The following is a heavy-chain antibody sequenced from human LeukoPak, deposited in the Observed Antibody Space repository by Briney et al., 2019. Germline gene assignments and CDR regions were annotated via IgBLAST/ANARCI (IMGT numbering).Heavy chain of an antibody. CDR2: INPSGGST. V-gene: IGHV1-46*01. J-gene: IGHJ4*02. D-gene: IGHD6-13*01. Sequence: EASVKVSFKASGYTFTSYYMHWVRQAPGQGLEWMGIINPSGGSTSYAQKFQGRVTMTRDTSTSTVYMELSSLRSEDTAVFYCARDSSSWYYFVYWGQGTLVTVSS. CDR3: ARDSSSWYYFVY. CDR1: GYTFTSYY.